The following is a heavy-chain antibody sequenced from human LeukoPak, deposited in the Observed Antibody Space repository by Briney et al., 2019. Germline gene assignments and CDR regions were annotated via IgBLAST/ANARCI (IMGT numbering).Heavy chain of an antibody. J-gene: IGHJ3*02. CDR3: ARGGLGTSYWYYAFDI. CDR2: ISYSGST. D-gene: IGHD2-2*01. CDR1: GGSISSGGYY. V-gene: IGHV4-31*03. Sequence: SETLSLTCTVSGGSISSGGYYWNWIRQHPGKGLVWIGYISYSGSTHHNPSPKSRVTISVDTSKNQFSLKLTSVTAADTAVYYCARGGLGTSYWYYAFDIWGQGTMVTVSS.